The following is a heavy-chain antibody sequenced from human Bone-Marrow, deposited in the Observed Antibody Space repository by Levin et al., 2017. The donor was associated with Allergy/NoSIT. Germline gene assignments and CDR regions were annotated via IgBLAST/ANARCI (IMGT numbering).Heavy chain of an antibody. CDR3: ARDSFMVVAGISEANFDY. CDR2: ITSRGDTK. J-gene: IGHJ4*02. V-gene: IGHV3-11*01. Sequence: GGSLRLSCAASGFTFSDYYMSWIRQAPGKGLEWLSYITSRGDTKYYADSVKGRFTISRDNAKNELYLQMKNLRAEDTAVYYCARDSFMVVAGISEANFDYWGQGILVTVSS. CDR1: GFTFSDYY. D-gene: IGHD2-15*01.